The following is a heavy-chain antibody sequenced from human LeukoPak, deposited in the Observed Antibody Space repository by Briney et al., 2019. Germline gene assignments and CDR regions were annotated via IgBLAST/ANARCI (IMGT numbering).Heavy chain of an antibody. CDR2: IWYDASNK. V-gene: IGHV3-33*01. CDR1: GFTFSSFG. D-gene: IGHD6-13*01. CDR3: VRGVGVSRFNYFDP. J-gene: IGHJ5*02. Sequence: GGSLRLSCAASGFTFSSFGMHWGRQAPGKGLEWVAVIWYDASNKYYADSVKGRFTISRDNSKNTLFLQMNSLRDDDTAVYYCVRGVGVSRFNYFDPWGQETLDIVSS.